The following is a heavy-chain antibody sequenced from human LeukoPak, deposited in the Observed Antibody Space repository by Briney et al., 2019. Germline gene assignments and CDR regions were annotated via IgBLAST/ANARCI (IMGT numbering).Heavy chain of an antibody. Sequence: SETLSLTCTVSGGSISSYYWSWIRQPAGKGLEWIGRIYTSGSTNYNPSLKSRATISMDTSNNQFSLKLSSVTAADTAVYYCARVGRHYGSGSYADFWGLGTLVTVSS. CDR3: ARVGRHYGSGSYADF. D-gene: IGHD3-10*01. V-gene: IGHV4-4*07. J-gene: IGHJ4*02. CDR1: GGSISSYY. CDR2: IYTSGST.